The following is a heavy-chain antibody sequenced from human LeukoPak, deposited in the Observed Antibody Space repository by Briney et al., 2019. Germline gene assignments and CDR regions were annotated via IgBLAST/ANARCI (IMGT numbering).Heavy chain of an antibody. CDR3: ARGSTTSCYSSGDY. CDR2: ISHDGSSQ. Sequence: GGSLRLSCAASGFTFSRYAMHWVRQAPGKGLEWVAVISHDGSSQYYADSVKGRFTISRDDSKNSLYLQMNSLRAEDTAVYSCARGSTTSCYSSGDYWGQGTLVTVSS. V-gene: IGHV3-30-3*01. J-gene: IGHJ4*02. CDR1: GFTFSRYA. D-gene: IGHD2-2*01.